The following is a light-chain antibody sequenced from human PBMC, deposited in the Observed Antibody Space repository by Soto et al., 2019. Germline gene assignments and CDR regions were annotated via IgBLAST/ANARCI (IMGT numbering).Light chain of an antibody. CDR1: SGHSSYA. Sequence: QPVLTQSPSASASLGASVKLTCTLSSGHSSYAIAWHQQQPEKGPRYLMKLKSDGSHSKGDGIPDRFSGSSSGAERYLTISSLQSEDEADYYCQTWGTGIRGVFGGGIKLTVL. CDR3: QTWGTGIRGV. CDR2: LKSDGSH. V-gene: IGLV4-69*01. J-gene: IGLJ2*01.